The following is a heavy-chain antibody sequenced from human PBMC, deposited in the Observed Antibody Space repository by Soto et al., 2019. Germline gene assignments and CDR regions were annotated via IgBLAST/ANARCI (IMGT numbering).Heavy chain of an antibody. D-gene: IGHD2-15*01. Sequence: GGSLRLSCAASGFTFSSYGMHWVRQAPGKGLEWVAVIWYDGSNKYYADSVKGRFTISRDNSKNTLYLQMNSLRAEDTAVYYCARDGLGYCSGGSCYPDYWGQGTLVTVSS. CDR3: ARDGLGYCSGGSCYPDY. J-gene: IGHJ4*02. CDR2: IWYDGSNK. CDR1: GFTFSSYG. V-gene: IGHV3-33*01.